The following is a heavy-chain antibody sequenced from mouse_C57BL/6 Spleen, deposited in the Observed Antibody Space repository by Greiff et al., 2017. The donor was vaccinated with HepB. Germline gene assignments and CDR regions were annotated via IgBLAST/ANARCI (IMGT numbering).Heavy chain of an antibody. D-gene: IGHD3-2*02. V-gene: IGHV1-80*01. CDR3: AREGSSGYVDY. J-gene: IGHJ2*01. CDR2: IYPGDGDT. CDR1: GYAFSSYW. Sequence: VQVVESGAELVKPGASVKISCKASGYAFSSYWMNWVKQRPGKGLEWIGQIYPGDGDTNYNGKFKGKATLTADKSSSTAYMQLSSLTSEDSAVYFCAREGSSGYVDYWGQGTTLTVSS.